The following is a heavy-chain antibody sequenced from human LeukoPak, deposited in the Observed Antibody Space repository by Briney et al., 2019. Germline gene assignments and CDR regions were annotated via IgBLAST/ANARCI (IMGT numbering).Heavy chain of an antibody. D-gene: IGHD3-22*01. CDR2: INPSGGST. CDR3: ARLRPGYYDSSGYYLDY. Sequence: ASVKVSCKASGYTFTSYYMHWVRQAPGQGLEWMGIINPSGGSTSCAQKFQGRVTMTRDMSTSTVYVELSSLRSEDTAVYYCARLRPGYYDSSGYYLDYWGQGTLVTVSS. CDR1: GYTFTSYY. V-gene: IGHV1-46*01. J-gene: IGHJ4*02.